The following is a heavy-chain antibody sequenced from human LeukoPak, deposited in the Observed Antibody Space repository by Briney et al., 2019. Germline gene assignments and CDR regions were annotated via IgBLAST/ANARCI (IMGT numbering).Heavy chain of an antibody. CDR2: IKEDGSEK. D-gene: IGHD3-16*01. J-gene: IGHJ4*02. Sequence: GGSLRLSCAASGFTFSNYWMSWVRQAPGKGLEWVANIKEDGSEKNYVDSVKGRFTISRDNAKNSLYLQMNSLRAEDTAVYYCARDVKGGNFDYWGQGTLVTVSS. CDR3: ARDVKGGNFDY. CDR1: GFTFSNYW. V-gene: IGHV3-7*01.